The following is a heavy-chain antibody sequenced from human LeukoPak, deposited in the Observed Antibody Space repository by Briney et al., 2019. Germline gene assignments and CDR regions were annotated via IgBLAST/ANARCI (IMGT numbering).Heavy chain of an antibody. D-gene: IGHD5-18*01. CDR2: ISSSDNTI. CDR3: ARVHRGYSYGRLDY. J-gene: IGHJ4*02. Sequence: GGSLRLSCAASGFTFSFYSMNWVCQAPGKGLEWVSYISSSDNTIHYADSVKGRFTISRDNAKNSLYLEMNSLRDEDTAVYYCARVHRGYSYGRLDYWGQGTLVTVSS. V-gene: IGHV3-48*02. CDR1: GFTFSFYS.